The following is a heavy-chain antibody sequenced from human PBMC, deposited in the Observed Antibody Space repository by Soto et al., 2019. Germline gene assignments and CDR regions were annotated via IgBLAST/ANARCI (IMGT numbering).Heavy chain of an antibody. CDR2: ISYDGSNK. D-gene: IGHD4-17*01. CDR1: GFTFSSYA. J-gene: IGHJ5*02. V-gene: IGHV3-30-3*01. Sequence: PGGSLRLSCAASGFTFSSYALHWVRQAPGKGLEWVAVISYDGSNKYYADSVKGRFTISRDNSKNTLYLQMNSLRAEDTAVYYCARDTGTTVAPFDPWGQGTLVTVSS. CDR3: ARDTGTTVAPFDP.